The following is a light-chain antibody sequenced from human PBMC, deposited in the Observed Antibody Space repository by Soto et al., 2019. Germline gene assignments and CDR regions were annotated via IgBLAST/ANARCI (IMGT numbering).Light chain of an antibody. V-gene: IGKV1-5*03. CDR1: QSISAS. Sequence: DIQTTQSPSTLSASVGDRVTITCRASQSISASLAWYQQKPGKAPKPLIYKASSLETGVPSRFSGSGSGTEFTLTISSLQPDDFATYFCQHMATFGQGTKVEIK. J-gene: IGKJ1*01. CDR2: KAS. CDR3: QHMAT.